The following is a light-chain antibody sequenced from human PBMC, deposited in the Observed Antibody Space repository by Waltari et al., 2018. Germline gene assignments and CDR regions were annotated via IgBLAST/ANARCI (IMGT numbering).Light chain of an antibody. CDR1: NIENNY. J-gene: IGLJ3*02. CDR3: GAWDISLSAWV. V-gene: IGLV1-51*01. Sequence: QSVLTQPPSVSAAPGQRVTISCSNIENNYVSWYQQLPGTAPKLLIYDNDKRPAGILDRCSGSKSGTSATLGITGLQTGDEADYYCGAWDISLSAWVFGGGTKLTVL. CDR2: DND.